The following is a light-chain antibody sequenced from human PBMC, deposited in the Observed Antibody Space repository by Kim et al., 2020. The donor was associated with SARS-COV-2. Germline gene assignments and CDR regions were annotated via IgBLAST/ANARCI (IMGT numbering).Light chain of an antibody. J-gene: IGLJ3*02. CDR3: CSSAGGYTWV. V-gene: IGLV2-11*01. Sequence: QSALTQPRSVSGSPGQSVTISCTGTSSDVGSYNHVSWYQQHPGTAPKLMIYDVSKRPSGVPERFYGSKSGNTASLTISGLQAEDEADYYCCSSAGGYTWVFGGGTGLTVL. CDR1: SSDVGSYNH. CDR2: DVS.